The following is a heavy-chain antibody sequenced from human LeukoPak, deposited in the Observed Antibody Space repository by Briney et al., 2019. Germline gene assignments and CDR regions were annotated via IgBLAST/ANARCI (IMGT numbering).Heavy chain of an antibody. Sequence: ASVKVSCKASGYSFTDYYIHWVRQAPGQGLEWMGWINPNSGDTSYAQNFHGRVTMTRDWSINTAYLEVSSVKSDDTVVFYCARGEQWLTRYWGQGTLVTVSS. J-gene: IGHJ4*02. CDR1: GYSFTDYY. CDR3: ARGEQWLTRY. V-gene: IGHV1-2*02. D-gene: IGHD6-19*01. CDR2: INPNSGDT.